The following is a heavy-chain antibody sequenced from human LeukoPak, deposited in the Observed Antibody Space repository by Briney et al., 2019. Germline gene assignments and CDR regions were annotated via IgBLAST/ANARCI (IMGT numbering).Heavy chain of an antibody. J-gene: IGHJ4*02. CDR1: GYTFTSYG. CDR2: ISAYNGNT. D-gene: IGHD1-26*01. Sequence: ASVKVSCKASGYTFTSYGISWVRQAPGQGLEWMGWISAYNGNTNYAQKLQGRVTMTTDTSTSTAYMELRSLRSDDTAVYYCARDRVSGSYRPNYFDYWGQGTLVTVFS. CDR3: ARDRVSGSYRPNYFDY. V-gene: IGHV1-18*01.